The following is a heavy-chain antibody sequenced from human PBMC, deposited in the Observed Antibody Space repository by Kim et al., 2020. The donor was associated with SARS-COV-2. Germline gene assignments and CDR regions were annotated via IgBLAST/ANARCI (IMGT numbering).Heavy chain of an antibody. V-gene: IGHV1-8*01. CDR3: ARGRRGVIIVEYYYYMDV. CDR2: MNPNSGNT. Sequence: ASVKVSCKASGYTFTSYDINWVRQATGQGLEWMGWMNPNSGNTGYAQKFQGRVTMTRNTSISTAYMELSSLRSEDTAVYYCARGRRGVIIVEYYYYMDVWGDGTTVTVSS. CDR1: GYTFTSYD. J-gene: IGHJ6*03. D-gene: IGHD3-10*01.